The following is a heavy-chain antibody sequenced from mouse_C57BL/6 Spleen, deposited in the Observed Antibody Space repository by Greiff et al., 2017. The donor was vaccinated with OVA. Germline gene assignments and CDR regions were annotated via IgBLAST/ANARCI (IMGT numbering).Heavy chain of an antibody. CDR1: GYTFTSYW. V-gene: IGHV1-74*01. Sequence: QVQLQQPGAELVKPGASVKVSCKASGYTFTSYWMHWVKQRPGQGLEWIGRIHPSDSDTNYNQKFKGKATLTVDKSSSTAYMQLSSLTSEDSAVYYCAIEATMATTGGAYWGQGTLVTVSA. CDR3: AIEATMATTGGAY. CDR2: IHPSDSDT. D-gene: IGHD2-2*01. J-gene: IGHJ3*01.